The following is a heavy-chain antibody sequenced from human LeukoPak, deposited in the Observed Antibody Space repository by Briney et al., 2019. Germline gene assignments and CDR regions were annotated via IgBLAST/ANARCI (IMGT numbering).Heavy chain of an antibody. CDR2: ISGSGTST. CDR1: GFTFSTYA. D-gene: IGHD5-18*01. Sequence: PGGSLRLSCAASGFTFSTYAMSWVRQAPGKGLEWVSSISGSGTSTYFADSVKGRFTISRDNPKNTLYLQMNSLRAEDTAVYYCAPNRLPTDYWGQGTLVTVSS. J-gene: IGHJ4*02. V-gene: IGHV3-23*01. CDR3: APNRLPTDY.